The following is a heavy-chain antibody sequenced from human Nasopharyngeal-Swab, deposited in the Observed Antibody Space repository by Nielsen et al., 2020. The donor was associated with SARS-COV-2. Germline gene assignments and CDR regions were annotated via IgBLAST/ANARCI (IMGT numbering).Heavy chain of an antibody. D-gene: IGHD3-3*01. CDR3: ARGPYDFWSDLTGPDY. CDR2: INPNSGGT. J-gene: IGHJ4*02. V-gene: IGHV1-2*06. Sequence: ASLKIFCKASAYTFTGYYMHCVRHAPGQGLEWMGRINPNSGGTNYAQKFQGRVTMTRDTSISTAYMELSRLRSDDTAVYYCARGPYDFWSDLTGPDYWGQGTLVTVSS. CDR1: AYTFTGYY.